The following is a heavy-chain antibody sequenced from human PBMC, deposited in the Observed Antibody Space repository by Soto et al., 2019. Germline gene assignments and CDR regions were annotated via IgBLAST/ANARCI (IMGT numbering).Heavy chain of an antibody. CDR1: GFNFGNYA. V-gene: IGHV3-23*01. CDR3: AKDWGRIAVAGWTD. Sequence: EVQLLESGGGLVQPGGSLRLSCTASGFNFGNYAMGWARQAPGKGLEWLSSLAVPYTGAQTYYADSVAGRLTVSRDDSKHTLYLELNSLRAEETAVYYCAKDWGRIAVAGWTDWGPGTLVTVSS. J-gene: IGHJ4*02. D-gene: IGHD6-19*01. CDR2: VPYTGAQT.